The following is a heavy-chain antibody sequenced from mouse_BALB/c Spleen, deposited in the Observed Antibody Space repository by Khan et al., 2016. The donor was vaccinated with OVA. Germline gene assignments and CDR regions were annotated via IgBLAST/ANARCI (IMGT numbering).Heavy chain of an antibody. CDR2: IDPFSGTT. CDR1: GYSFTSYY. V-gene: IGHV1-42*01. CDR3: TRHGYVAWFSY. D-gene: IGHD2-2*01. Sequence: VQLQQSGPEVMKPGASVKISCKASGYSFTSYYIHWVMESHGKSLEWIGYIDPFSGTTTYNQKFKGKATLTVDKSSSTAYIQLRNLTFEDVSVYYCTRHGYVAWFSYWGQGTLVTVSA. J-gene: IGHJ3*01.